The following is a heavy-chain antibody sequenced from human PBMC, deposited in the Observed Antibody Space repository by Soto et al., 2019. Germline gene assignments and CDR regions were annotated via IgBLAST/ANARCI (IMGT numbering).Heavy chain of an antibody. CDR3: ARGVVYRDVGLAYGMDV. J-gene: IGHJ6*02. D-gene: IGHD3-22*01. Sequence: SETLSLTCAVYGESFSNHYWTWIRQSPGKGLEWVGEINYSGSTRYNWSLGSRVTISVDTSKNQFSLMVTSVTAEDTAVYYCARGVVYRDVGLAYGMDVWGQGTPVTVSS. CDR2: INYSGST. CDR1: GESFSNHY. V-gene: IGHV4-34*01.